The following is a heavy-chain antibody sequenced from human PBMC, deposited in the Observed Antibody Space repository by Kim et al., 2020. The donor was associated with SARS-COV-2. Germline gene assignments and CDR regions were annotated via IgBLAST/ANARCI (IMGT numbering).Heavy chain of an antibody. D-gene: IGHD3-3*01. J-gene: IGHJ4*02. Sequence: GGSLRLSCAASGFTFNDYYLDWVRRAPGKGLEWIARSRNKARGFTTEYAASVKGRFTVSRDDSEKSLYLYMNSLKTEDTAVYYCTRTSDGANYFTYYWGQGTLVTVPS. CDR2: SRNKARGFTT. CDR1: GFTFNDYY. CDR3: TRTSDGANYFTYY. V-gene: IGHV3-72*01.